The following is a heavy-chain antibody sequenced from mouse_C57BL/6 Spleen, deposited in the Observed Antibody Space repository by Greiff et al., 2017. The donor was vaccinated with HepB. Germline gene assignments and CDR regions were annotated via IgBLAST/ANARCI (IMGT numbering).Heavy chain of an antibody. CDR2: IDPSDSET. CDR3: AVYYDYSWFAY. Sequence: QVQLQQPGAELVRPGSSVKLSCKASGYTFTSYWMHWVKQRPIQGLEWIGNIDPSDSETHYNQKFKDKATLTVDKSSSTAYMQLSSLTSEDSAVYYCAVYYDYSWFAYWGQGTLVTASA. D-gene: IGHD2-4*01. CDR1: GYTFTSYW. J-gene: IGHJ3*01. V-gene: IGHV1-52*01.